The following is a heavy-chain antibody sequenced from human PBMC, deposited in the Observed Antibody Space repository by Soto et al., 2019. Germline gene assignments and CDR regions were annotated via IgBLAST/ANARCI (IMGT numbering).Heavy chain of an antibody. J-gene: IGHJ5*02. CDR1: GYTFTGYY. Sequence: ASVKVSCKASGYTFTGYYIPWVRQAPGQGLEWMGWINPNSGGTNYAQKFQGWVTMTRDTSISTAYMELSRLRSDDTAVYYCARDAGGRHDNWFDPWGQGTLVTVSS. CDR2: INPNSGGT. CDR3: ARDAGGRHDNWFDP. V-gene: IGHV1-2*04. D-gene: IGHD2-15*01.